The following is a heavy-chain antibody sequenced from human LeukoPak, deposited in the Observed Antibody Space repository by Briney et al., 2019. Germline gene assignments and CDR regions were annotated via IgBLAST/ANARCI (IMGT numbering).Heavy chain of an antibody. CDR2: IYYSGST. CDR3: ASLESYYYDSSGYFPLHY. D-gene: IGHD3-22*01. CDR1: GGSISSYY. Sequence: SETLSLTCTVSGGSISSYYWSWIRQPPGKGLEWIGYIYYSGSTNYNPSLKSRVTISVDTSKNQCSLKLSSVTAADTAVYYCASLESYYYDSSGYFPLHYWGQGTLVTASS. J-gene: IGHJ4*02. V-gene: IGHV4-59*08.